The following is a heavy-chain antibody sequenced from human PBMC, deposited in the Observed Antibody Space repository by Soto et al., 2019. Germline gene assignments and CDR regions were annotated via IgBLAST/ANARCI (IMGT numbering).Heavy chain of an antibody. CDR1: GFTFSDYY. CDR2: ITSSRSNFT. D-gene: IGHD5-12*01. V-gene: IGHV3-11*06. CDR3: VRDRRYSGFFY. Sequence: QVQLVESGGGLVKPGGSLRLSCAASGFTFSDYYMSWIRQAPGKGLEWVSYITSSRSNFTNYADSVKGRFTISRDNAKNSVYLQMDSLRVEDTAVYYCVRDRRYSGFFYWGQGALVTVSA. J-gene: IGHJ4*02.